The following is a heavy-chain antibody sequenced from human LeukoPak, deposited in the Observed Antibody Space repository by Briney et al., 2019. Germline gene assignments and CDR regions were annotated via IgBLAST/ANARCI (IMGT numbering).Heavy chain of an antibody. CDR2: INHSGST. D-gene: IGHD3/OR15-3a*01. V-gene: IGHV4-34*01. J-gene: IGHJ6*02. CDR3: ARGLDWLYGMDV. Sequence: SETLSLTCAVYGGSFSGYYWSWIRQPPGKGLEWIGEINHSGSTNYNPSLKSRVTISVDTSKNQSSLKLSSVTAADTAVYYCARGLDWLYGMDVWGQGTTVTVSS. CDR1: GGSFSGYY.